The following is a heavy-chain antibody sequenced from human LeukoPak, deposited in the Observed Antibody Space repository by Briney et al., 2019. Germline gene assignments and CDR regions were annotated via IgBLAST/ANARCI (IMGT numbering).Heavy chain of an antibody. CDR1: GGSISSGDYY. CDR2: IYYSGST. CDR3: ARDPSYYYYGMDV. Sequence: SETLSLTCTVSGGSISSGDYYWSWIRQPPGKGLEWIGYIYYSGSTYYNPSLKSRVTISVDTSKNQFSLKLSSVTAAGTAVYYCARDPSYYYYGMDVRGQGTTVTVSS. J-gene: IGHJ6*02. V-gene: IGHV4-30-4*01.